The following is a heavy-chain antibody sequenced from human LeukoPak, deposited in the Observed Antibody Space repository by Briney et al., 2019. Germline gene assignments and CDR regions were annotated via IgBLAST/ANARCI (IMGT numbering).Heavy chain of an antibody. V-gene: IGHV4-34*01. Sequence: SETLSLTCAVYGGSFSGYYWSWIRQPPGKGLEWIGEINHSGSTNYNPSLKSRVTISVDTSKNQFSLKLSSVTAADTAVYYCARLDNGYDSRGTKMIDYWGQGTLVTVSS. D-gene: IGHD5-12*01. CDR2: INHSGST. CDR3: ARLDNGYDSRGTKMIDY. J-gene: IGHJ4*02. CDR1: GGSFSGYY.